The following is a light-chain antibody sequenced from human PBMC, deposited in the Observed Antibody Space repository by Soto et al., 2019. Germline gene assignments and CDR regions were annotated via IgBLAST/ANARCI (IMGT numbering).Light chain of an antibody. CDR3: AAWDDNLSGLYV. CDR2: RNS. V-gene: IGLV1-47*01. Sequence: QSALTQSPSGSGTPGQGVTISSSGSASTIGRNYVYWYQQLPGTAPKLLIYRNSQRPSGVPDRFSGSKSGTSASLAISGLRSEDEADYYCAAWDDNLSGLYVFGAGTKVTVL. CDR1: ASTIGRNY. J-gene: IGLJ1*01.